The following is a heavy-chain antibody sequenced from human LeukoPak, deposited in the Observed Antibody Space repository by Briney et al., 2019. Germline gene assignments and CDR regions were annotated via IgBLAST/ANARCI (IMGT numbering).Heavy chain of an antibody. J-gene: IGHJ6*03. CDR1: GFTFDDYA. Sequence: GGSLRLSCAASGFTFDDYAMHWVRQAPGKGLEWVSLISWDGGSTYYADSVKGRFTISRDNAKNSLYLQMNSLRAEDTALYYCAKAAAGTGYYYMDVWGKGTTVTISS. CDR2: ISWDGGST. D-gene: IGHD6-13*01. CDR3: AKAAAGTGYYYMDV. V-gene: IGHV3-43D*03.